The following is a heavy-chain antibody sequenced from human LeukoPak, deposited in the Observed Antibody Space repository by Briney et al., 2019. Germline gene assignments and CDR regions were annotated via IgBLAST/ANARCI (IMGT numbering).Heavy chain of an antibody. D-gene: IGHD3-10*02. CDR2: ISSSGSTI. Sequence: PGGSLRFSCAASVFTFSSYEMNWVRQAPGKGLEWVSYISSSGSTIYYADSVKGRFTNSRDNAKNSLYLQMNSLRAEDTAVYYCAELGITMIGGVWGKGTTVTISS. CDR1: VFTFSSYE. CDR3: AELGITMIGGV. J-gene: IGHJ6*04. V-gene: IGHV3-48*03.